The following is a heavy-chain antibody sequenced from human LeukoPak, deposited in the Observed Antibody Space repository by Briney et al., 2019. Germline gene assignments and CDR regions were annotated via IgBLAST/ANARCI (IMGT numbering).Heavy chain of an antibody. CDR2: IYYSGST. V-gene: IGHV4-59*11. J-gene: IGHJ5*02. CDR1: GGSISSHY. D-gene: IGHD1-1*01. Sequence: PSETLSLTCTVSGGSISSHYWSWIRQPPGKGLEWIGYIYYSGSTNYNPSLKSRVTISVDTSKNQFSLKLSSVTAADTAVYYCARVPRKQLGPAAFDPWGQGTLVTVSS. CDR3: ARVPRKQLGPAAFDP.